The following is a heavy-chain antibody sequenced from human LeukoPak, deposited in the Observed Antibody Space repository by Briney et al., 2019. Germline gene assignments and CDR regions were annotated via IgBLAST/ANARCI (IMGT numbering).Heavy chain of an antibody. CDR3: AREDCSSTSCYYFDY. V-gene: IGHV4-4*02. J-gene: IGHJ4*02. Sequence: SETLSLTCAVSGGSISSSNWWSWVRQPPGKGLEWIGEIYHSGSTNYNPSLKSRVTISVDKSKNQFSLKLSSVTAADTAVYYCAREDCSSTSCYYFDYWGQGTLVTVSS. CDR1: GGSISSSNW. CDR2: IYHSGST. D-gene: IGHD2-2*01.